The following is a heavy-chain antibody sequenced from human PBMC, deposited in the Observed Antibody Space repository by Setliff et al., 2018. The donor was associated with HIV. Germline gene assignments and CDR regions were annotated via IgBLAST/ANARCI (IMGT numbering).Heavy chain of an antibody. CDR1: GDPISTYY. D-gene: IGHD3-22*01. V-gene: IGHV4-59*01. J-gene: IGHJ6*03. CDR2: VYYSGST. CDR3: ARGNYDTSDYYTNFYYYYMDV. Sequence: KASETLSLTCTVSGDPISTYYWSWVRKPSGKGLEWIGYVYYSGSTSYSPSLRGRVTMSVDPSKNQFSLKLNSVTAADTAIYYCARGNYDTSDYYTNFYYYYMDVWGKGTAVTVSS.